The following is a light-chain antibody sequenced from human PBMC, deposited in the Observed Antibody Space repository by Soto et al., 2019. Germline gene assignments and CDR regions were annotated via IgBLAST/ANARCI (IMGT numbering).Light chain of an antibody. J-gene: IGLJ2*01. CDR3: CSYAGSYTLV. Sequence: QSALTQPRSVSGSPGQSVTISCTGTSRDVGGYNYVSWYQHHPGKAPKLMTYDVSKRPSGVPDRFSGSKSGNTASLTISGLRAEDEADYYCCSYAGSYTLVFGGGTQLTVL. CDR2: DVS. CDR1: SRDVGGYNY. V-gene: IGLV2-11*01.